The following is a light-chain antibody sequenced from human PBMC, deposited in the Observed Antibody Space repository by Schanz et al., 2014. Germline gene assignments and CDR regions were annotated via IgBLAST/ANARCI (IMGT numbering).Light chain of an antibody. V-gene: IGLV2-23*01. CDR1: SSDVGNYNL. CDR3: FSYAGSNNLA. CDR2: EGS. J-gene: IGLJ2*01. Sequence: QSVLTQPASVSGSPGESITISCTGTSSDVGNYNLVSWYQQDAGKAPKLIIYEGSKRPSGVPDRFSGSKSGNTASLTVSGLQAEDEADYYCFSYAGSNNLAFGGGTKLTVL.